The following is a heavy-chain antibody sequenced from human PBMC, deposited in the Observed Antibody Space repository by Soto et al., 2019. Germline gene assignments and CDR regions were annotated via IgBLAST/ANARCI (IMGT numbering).Heavy chain of an antibody. CDR3: AKDRIVATIMWPYGMDV. D-gene: IGHD5-12*01. J-gene: IGHJ6*02. Sequence: GGSLRLSCAASGFTFSSYGMHWVRQAPGKGLEWVAVISYDGSNKYYADSVKGRFTISRDNSKNTLYLQMNSLRAEDTAVYYCAKDRIVATIMWPYGMDVWGQGTTVTVSS. CDR2: ISYDGSNK. V-gene: IGHV3-30*18. CDR1: GFTFSSYG.